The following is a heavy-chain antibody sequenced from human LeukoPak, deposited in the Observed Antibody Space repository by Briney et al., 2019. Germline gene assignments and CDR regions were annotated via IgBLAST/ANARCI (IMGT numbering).Heavy chain of an antibody. D-gene: IGHD6-13*01. J-gene: IGHJ4*02. CDR2: VSAGGGNT. CDR3: ARIASAGTTFDY. Sequence: GGSLRLSCAASGFTFSSSPMSWVRQAPGKGLEWVSAVSAGGGNTHYADSVKGWFTISRDNFKNTLYHQMNSLGAEDTAVYYCARIASAGTTFDYWGQGILVTVSS. CDR1: GFTFSSSP. V-gene: IGHV3-23*01.